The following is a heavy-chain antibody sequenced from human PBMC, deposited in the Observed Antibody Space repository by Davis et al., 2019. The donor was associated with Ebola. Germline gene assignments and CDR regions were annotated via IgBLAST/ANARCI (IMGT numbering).Heavy chain of an antibody. CDR3: ARDGSGWTYFDY. CDR1: GGSFSSYY. CDR2: IYYSGST. D-gene: IGHD6-19*01. V-gene: IGHV4-59*01. Sequence: GSLRLSCTVSGGSFSSYYWSWIRQPPGKGLEWIGYIYYSGSTNYNPSLKSRVTISVDTSKNQFSLKLSSVTAADTAVYYCARDGSGWTYFDYWGQGTLVTVSS. J-gene: IGHJ4*02.